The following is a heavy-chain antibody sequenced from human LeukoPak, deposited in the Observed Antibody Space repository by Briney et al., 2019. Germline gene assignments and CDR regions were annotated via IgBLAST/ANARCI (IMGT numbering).Heavy chain of an antibody. CDR2: ISAYNGNT. D-gene: IGHD6-6*01. J-gene: IGHJ3*02. V-gene: IGHV1-18*01. CDR3: ARDGYSSSSAAFDI. Sequence: ASVKVSCKAFGYTFTSYGISWVRQAPGQGLEWMGWISAYNGNTNYAQKLQGRVTMTTDTSTSTAYMELRSLRSDDTAVYYCARDGYSSSSAAFDIWGQGTMVTVSS. CDR1: GYTFTSYG.